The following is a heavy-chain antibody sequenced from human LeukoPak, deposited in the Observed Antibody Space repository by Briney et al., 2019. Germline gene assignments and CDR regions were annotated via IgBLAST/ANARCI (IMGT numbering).Heavy chain of an antibody. D-gene: IGHD3-16*01. CDR2: IVPILEAT. CDR1: GNTFSSYA. V-gene: IGHV1-69*04. CDR3: AREGDVFGPFDS. J-gene: IGHJ4*02. Sequence: SVKVSCRASGNTFSSYAISWVRQAPGQGLEWLGRIVPILEATKYSPHLEGRVTITADKSTVTAYMELNSLRSDDTAVYYCAREGDVFGPFDSWGQGTRVTVSS.